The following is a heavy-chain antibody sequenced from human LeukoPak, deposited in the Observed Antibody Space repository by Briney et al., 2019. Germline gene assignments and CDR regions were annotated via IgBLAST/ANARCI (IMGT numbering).Heavy chain of an antibody. V-gene: IGHV1-46*01. J-gene: IGHJ4*02. Sequence: GASVKVSCKASGYTVTNYYMHWVRQAPGQGLDWVGIVNPSSISASYAQKFQGRVTMTRDTSTSTVYMELSSLRSEDTAVYYCARDTRGSSWGQFDYWGQGTLVTVSS. CDR1: GYTVTNYY. CDR2: VNPSSISA. CDR3: ARDTRGSSWGQFDY. D-gene: IGHD6-13*01.